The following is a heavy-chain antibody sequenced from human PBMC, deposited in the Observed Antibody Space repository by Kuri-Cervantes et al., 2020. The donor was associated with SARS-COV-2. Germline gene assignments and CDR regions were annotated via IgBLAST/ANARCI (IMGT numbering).Heavy chain of an antibody. CDR1: GFTFSNYW. CDR3: ARDRYDFWSGLGYYYYGMDV. CDR2: INSDGSST. V-gene: IGHV3-74*01. Sequence: GESLKISCAASGFTFSNYWMHWVRQAPGKGLVWVSRINSDGSSTSYADPVKGRFTISRDNAKNTLYLQMNSLRAEDTAVYYCARDRYDFWSGLGYYYYGMDVWGQGTTVTVSS. J-gene: IGHJ6*02. D-gene: IGHD3-3*01.